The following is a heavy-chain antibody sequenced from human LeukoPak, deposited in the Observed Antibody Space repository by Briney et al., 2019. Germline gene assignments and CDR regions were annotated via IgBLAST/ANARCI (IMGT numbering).Heavy chain of an antibody. V-gene: IGHV3-7*01. CDR2: IKQDGSEK. J-gene: IGHJ6*03. CDR3: ARVMSASVWRSYGSYYYYYYMDI. D-gene: IGHD3-16*01. Sequence: PGGSLRLSCAASAFTFSSYWMSWVRQAPGKGLEWVANIKQDGSEKYSVDSVKGRFTISRDNAKKSLYMQMNSLRAEDTAVYYCARVMSASVWRSYGSYYYYYYMDIWGKGTTVTVSS. CDR1: AFTFSSYW.